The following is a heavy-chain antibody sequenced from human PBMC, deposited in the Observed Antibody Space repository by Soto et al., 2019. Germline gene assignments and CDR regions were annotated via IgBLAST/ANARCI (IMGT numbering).Heavy chain of an antibody. CDR1: GFSFSSYG. V-gene: IGHV3-30*03. CDR2: ISYDGRDK. J-gene: IGHJ5*02. CDR3: ARDFQIRGFTYDRDLFDP. Sequence: QVNLVESGGGVVQPERSLRLSCAASGFSFSSYGMHWVRQAPGKGLEWLAVISYDGRDKYYADSVKGRFTISRDNSKNTLYMQMNSLRAVDTAFYYGARDFQIRGFTYDRDLFDPWGQGTLVTVSS. D-gene: IGHD3-16*01.